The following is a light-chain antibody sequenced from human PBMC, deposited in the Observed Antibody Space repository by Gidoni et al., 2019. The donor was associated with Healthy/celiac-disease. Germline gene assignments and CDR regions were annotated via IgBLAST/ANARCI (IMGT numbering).Light chain of an antibody. Sequence: EIVMTQSPATLSVSPGERATLSCRASQSVSSNLAWYQQKPGQASRLLIYGASTRATGIPARFSGSGSGTEFTLTISSLQSEDFAVYYCQQYNNWPLTFXGXTKVXIK. V-gene: IGKV3-15*01. CDR2: GAS. CDR1: QSVSSN. J-gene: IGKJ4*01. CDR3: QQYNNWPLT.